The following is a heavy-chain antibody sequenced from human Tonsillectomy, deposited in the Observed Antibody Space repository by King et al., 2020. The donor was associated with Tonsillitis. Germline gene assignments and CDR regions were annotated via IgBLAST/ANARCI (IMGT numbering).Heavy chain of an antibody. V-gene: IGHV1-18*01. CDR2: ISAYNGNT. Sequence: VQLVESGAEVKKPGASVKVSCKASGYTFTSYGISWVRQAPGQGLEWMGWISAYNGNTNYAQILQGRVTMTTDTSTSTAYMELRSLRSDDTAVYYCARASPGYDILTGYYLADYWGQGTLFTVSS. D-gene: IGHD3-9*01. J-gene: IGHJ4*02. CDR3: ARASPGYDILTGYYLADY. CDR1: GYTFTSYG.